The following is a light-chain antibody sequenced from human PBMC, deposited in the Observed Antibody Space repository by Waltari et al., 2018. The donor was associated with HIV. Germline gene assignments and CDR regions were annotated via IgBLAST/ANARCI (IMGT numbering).Light chain of an antibody. V-gene: IGKV3-11*01. CDR1: QSVTNY. Sequence: EIVLIQSPAILSLSPGERATLSCRASQSVTNYLAWYQQKPGQAPRLLIYDASIRATGIPDRFSGSGSGTDFNLTISSLGPEDFAVYCCQQCSDWPLSFGGGSRVEIK. CDR3: QQCSDWPLS. CDR2: DAS. J-gene: IGKJ4*01.